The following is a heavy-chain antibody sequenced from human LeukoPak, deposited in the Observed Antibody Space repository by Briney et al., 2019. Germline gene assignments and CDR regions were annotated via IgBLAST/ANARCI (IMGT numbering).Heavy chain of an antibody. CDR2: IKQDGSEK. CDR3: ASLRGGYVDY. J-gene: IGHJ4*02. D-gene: IGHD3-22*01. Sequence: GGSLRLSCTASGFTFGDYAMSWVRQAPGKGLEWVANIKQDGSEKYYVDSVKGRFTISRDNAKNSLYLQMNSLRAEDTAVYYCASLRGGYVDYWGQGTLVTVSS. V-gene: IGHV3-7*01. CDR1: GFTFGDYA.